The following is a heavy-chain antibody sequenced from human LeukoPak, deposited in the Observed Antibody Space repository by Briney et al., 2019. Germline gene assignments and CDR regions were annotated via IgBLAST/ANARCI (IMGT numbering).Heavy chain of an antibody. CDR2: INHSGST. CDR3: ARANPQQQLAFGY. Sequence: PSETLSLTCAVYGGSFSGYYWSWIRQPPGKGLEWIGEINHSGSTNYNPSLKSRVTISVDTSKNQFSLKLSSVTAADTAVYYCARANPQQQLAFGYWGQGTLVTVSS. V-gene: IGHV4-34*01. J-gene: IGHJ4*02. CDR1: GGSFSGYY. D-gene: IGHD6-13*01.